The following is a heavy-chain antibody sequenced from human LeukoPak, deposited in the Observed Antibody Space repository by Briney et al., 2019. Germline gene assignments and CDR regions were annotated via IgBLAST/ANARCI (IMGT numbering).Heavy chain of an antibody. D-gene: IGHD2-2*01. J-gene: IGHJ4*02. Sequence: KPGGSLRLSCGASGFTFNSYSMNWVRQAPGKGLEWVSTIGSSRSYIYYTDSVKGRFTISRDNAKNSLFLQMNSLRAEDTAVYYCAASTKHPAMCDYWGQGTLVTVSS. CDR1: GFTFNSYS. CDR3: AASTKHPAMCDY. V-gene: IGHV3-21*01. CDR2: IGSSRSYI.